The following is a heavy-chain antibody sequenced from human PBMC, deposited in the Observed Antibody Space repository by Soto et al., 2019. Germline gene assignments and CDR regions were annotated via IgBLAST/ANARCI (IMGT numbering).Heavy chain of an antibody. CDR3: ARLQVYFDY. Sequence: SETLSLTCAVYGGSFSGYYWSWTRQPPGKGLEWIGEINHSGSTNYNPSLKSRVTISVDTSKDQFSLKLSSVTAADTAVYYCARLQVYFDYWGQGTLVTVSS. J-gene: IGHJ4*02. V-gene: IGHV4-34*01. CDR2: INHSGST. CDR1: GGSFSGYY.